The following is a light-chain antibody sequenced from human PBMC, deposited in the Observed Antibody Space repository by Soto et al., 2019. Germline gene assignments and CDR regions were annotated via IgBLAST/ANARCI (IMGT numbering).Light chain of an antibody. CDR2: GAS. J-gene: IGKJ5*01. CDR3: QHYDSLPIT. Sequence: SSSTLYFSPGPRTTRPFXXSQSVSSNFLAWYQQKPGQAPRLLIYGASSRATGIPDRFSGSGSGTDFTLTISRLEPEDFAVFYCQHYDSLPITFGQGTRLEIK. V-gene: IGKV3-20*01. CDR1: QSVSSNF.